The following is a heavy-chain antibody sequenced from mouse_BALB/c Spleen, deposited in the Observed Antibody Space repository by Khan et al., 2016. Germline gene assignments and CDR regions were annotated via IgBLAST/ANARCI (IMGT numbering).Heavy chain of an antibody. CDR3: EREDYGNYGDYFDY. Sequence: EVELVESGGGLVKPGGSLKLSCAASGFTFSSYAMSWVRQTPEKRLEWVASISSGGSTYYPDSVKGRFTISRDNARHILNLQMSSLRSEDTAMYYCEREDYGNYGDYFDYWGQGTTLTVSS. D-gene: IGHD2-1*01. CDR2: ISSGGST. CDR1: GFTFSSYA. J-gene: IGHJ2*01. V-gene: IGHV5-6-5*01.